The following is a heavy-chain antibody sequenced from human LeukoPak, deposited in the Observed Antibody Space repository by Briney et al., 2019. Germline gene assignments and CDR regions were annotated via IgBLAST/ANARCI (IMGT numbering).Heavy chain of an antibody. J-gene: IGHJ4*02. Sequence: SETLSLTCALRGGSISRYYWRWIEQPPGKGLEWIGYIYYSGSTNYNPSLKSRVTISVDTSKNQFSLKLSSVTAADTAVYYCASHRDRSSWYFDYWGRGTLVTVSS. D-gene: IGHD6-13*01. CDR3: ASHRDRSSWYFDY. V-gene: IGHV4-59*08. CDR2: IYYSGST. CDR1: GGSISRYY.